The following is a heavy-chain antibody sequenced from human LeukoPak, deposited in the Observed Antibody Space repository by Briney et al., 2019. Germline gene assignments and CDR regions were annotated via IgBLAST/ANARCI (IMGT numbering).Heavy chain of an antibody. D-gene: IGHD4-17*01. V-gene: IGHV4-30-4*07. CDR1: GGSVSSGGYC. J-gene: IGHJ4*02. Sequence: PSETLSLTCAVSGGSVSSGGYCWSWIRQPPGKGLEWIGYIYDSEKTYQNPSLRSRLTISVDTSQNQFSLKLSSVTAADTAVYYCAFNPMTTVTSYYFDYWGQGALITVSS. CDR3: AFNPMTTVTSYYFDY. CDR2: IYDSEKT.